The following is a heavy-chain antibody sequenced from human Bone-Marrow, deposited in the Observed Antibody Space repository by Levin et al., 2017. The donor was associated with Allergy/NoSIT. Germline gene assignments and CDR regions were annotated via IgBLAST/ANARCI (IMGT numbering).Heavy chain of an antibody. CDR1: GFTFSSYS. D-gene: IGHD3-22*01. V-gene: IGHV3-48*01. CDR3: ARDPSGYYHYYYYGMDV. CDR2: ISSSSSTI. Sequence: GESLKISCAASGFTFSSYSMNWVRQAPGKGLEWVSYISSSSSTIYYADSVKGRFTISRDNAKNSLYLQMNSLRAEDTAVYYCARDPSGYYHYYYYGMDVWGQGTTVTVSS. J-gene: IGHJ6*02.